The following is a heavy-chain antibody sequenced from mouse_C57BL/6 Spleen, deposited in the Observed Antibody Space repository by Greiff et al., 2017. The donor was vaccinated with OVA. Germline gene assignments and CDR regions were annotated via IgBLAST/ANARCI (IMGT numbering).Heavy chain of an antibody. Sequence: HVQLQPPWAELVMPGASVKLSCKASGYPFTSYWMHWVKQRPGQGLEWIGEIDPSDSSTNYNQKFKGKSNLTVDKSSSTAYMQRSSLTSEDSAVYYCARAGDGYPDYWGQGTSVTVSS. J-gene: IGHJ4*01. D-gene: IGHD2-3*01. V-gene: IGHV1-69*01. CDR1: GYPFTSYW. CDR2: IDPSDSST. CDR3: ARAGDGYPDY.